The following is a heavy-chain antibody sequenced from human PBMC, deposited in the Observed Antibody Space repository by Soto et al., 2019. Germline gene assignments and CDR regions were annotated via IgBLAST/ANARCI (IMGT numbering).Heavy chain of an antibody. V-gene: IGHV3-15*07. D-gene: IGHD3-10*01. CDR1: GFTFSNAW. CDR3: TTPEGTKVPYYYYGMDV. CDR2: IKSKTDGGTT. Sequence: GGSLRLSCAASGFTFSNAWMNWVRQAPGKGLEWVGRIKSKTDGGTTDYAAPVKGRFTISRDDSKNTLYLQMNSPKTEDTAVYYCTTPEGTKVPYYYYGMDVWGQGTTVTVSS. J-gene: IGHJ6*02.